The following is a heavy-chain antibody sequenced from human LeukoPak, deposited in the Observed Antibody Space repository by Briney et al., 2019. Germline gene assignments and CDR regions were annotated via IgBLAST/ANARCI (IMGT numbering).Heavy chain of an antibody. D-gene: IGHD5-18*01. J-gene: IGHJ4*02. V-gene: IGHV1-69*06. CDR3: ASSADSYGLQY. CDR1: GGTFSSYA. Sequence: SVKVSCKASGGTFSSYAISWVRQAPGQGLEWMGGIIPIFGTANYAQKFQGRVTITADKSTSTAYMELSSLRSEDTAVYYCASSADSYGLQYWGQGTLVTVSS. CDR2: IIPIFGTA.